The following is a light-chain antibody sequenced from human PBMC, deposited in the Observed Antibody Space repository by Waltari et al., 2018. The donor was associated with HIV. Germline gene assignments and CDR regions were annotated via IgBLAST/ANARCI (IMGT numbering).Light chain of an antibody. V-gene: IGKV4-1*01. J-gene: IGKJ1*01. Sequence: KSSQSVLYSSDNKNYLAWYQQKPGQPPKVLIYWASTRESGVPDRFSGSGSGTDFALTISSLQAEDVAVYYCQQYYSTWTFGQGTKVEIK. CDR2: WAS. CDR1: QSVLYSSDNKNY. CDR3: QQYYSTWT.